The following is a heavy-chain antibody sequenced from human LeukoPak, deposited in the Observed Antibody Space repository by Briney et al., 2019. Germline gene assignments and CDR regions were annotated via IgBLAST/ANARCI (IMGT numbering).Heavy chain of an antibody. J-gene: IGHJ4*02. V-gene: IGHV4-39*01. Sequence: SETLSLTCTVSGDSMSSSSYYWGWIRQPPGKGLDWIGNIYYSGSTYYNPSLKSRVTISVDTSKNQLSLKLSSVTAADTAVYYCARGLCDSSGYYQFDYWGQGTLVTVSS. CDR2: IYYSGST. CDR1: GDSMSSSSYY. D-gene: IGHD3-22*01. CDR3: ARGLCDSSGYYQFDY.